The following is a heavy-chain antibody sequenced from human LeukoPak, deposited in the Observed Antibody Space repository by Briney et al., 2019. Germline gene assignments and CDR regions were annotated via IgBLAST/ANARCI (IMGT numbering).Heavy chain of an antibody. J-gene: IGHJ6*03. CDR1: GYTLTSYD. CDR3: ARGALYSSSRPMDV. D-gene: IGHD6-6*01. Sequence: ASVKVSCKASGYTLTSYDINWVRQATGQGLEWMGWMNPNSGNTGYAQKFQGRVTITRNTSISTAYMELSSLRSEDTAVYYCARGALYSSSRPMDVWGKGTTVTVSS. V-gene: IGHV1-8*01. CDR2: MNPNSGNT.